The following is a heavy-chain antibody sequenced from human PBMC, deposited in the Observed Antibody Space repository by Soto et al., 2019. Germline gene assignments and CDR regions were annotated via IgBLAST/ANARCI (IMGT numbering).Heavy chain of an antibody. V-gene: IGHV1-69*14. D-gene: IGHD3-9*01. J-gene: IGHJ5*02. CDR1: GGTFSNYA. Sequence: QIHLVQSGAEVKKPGSSVKISCKASGGTFSNYAISWVRQAPGQGLEWMGGITPIFDTTNYAQKFQGRLTITADTSTSTAYMELSGLRSDDTAIYFCARYPNSLNHWFDTWGQGTLVTVSS. CDR3: ARYPNSLNHWFDT. CDR2: ITPIFDTT.